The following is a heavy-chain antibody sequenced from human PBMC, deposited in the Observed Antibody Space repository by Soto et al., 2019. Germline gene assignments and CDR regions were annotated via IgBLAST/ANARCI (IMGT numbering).Heavy chain of an antibody. CDR3: AKDTSGWTENYFDS. J-gene: IGHJ4*02. D-gene: IGHD6-19*01. V-gene: IGHV3-23*01. CDR2: ISGSGTDT. Sequence: VLLLESGGDLVQPGGSLRLSCAASGFNFKHYAMSWVRQAPGKRLEWISGISGSGTDTYYADSVKGRFTISRDISQSTLFLQMNSLRAEDTAVYYCAKDTSGWTENYFDSWGQGTLDTVSS. CDR1: GFNFKHYA.